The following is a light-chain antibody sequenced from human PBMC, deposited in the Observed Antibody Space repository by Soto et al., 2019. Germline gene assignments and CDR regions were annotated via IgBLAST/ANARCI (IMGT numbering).Light chain of an antibody. CDR3: QTWGTGIWV. J-gene: IGLJ3*02. CDR2: LNSDGSH. Sequence: QLVLTQSPSASASLGASVKFTCTLSSGHSSYAIAWHQQQPEKGPRYLMKLNSDGSHSKGDGIPDRFSGSSSGAERYLTISRVQSEDEADYYCQTWGTGIWVFGGGTKLTVL. V-gene: IGLV4-69*01. CDR1: SGHSSYA.